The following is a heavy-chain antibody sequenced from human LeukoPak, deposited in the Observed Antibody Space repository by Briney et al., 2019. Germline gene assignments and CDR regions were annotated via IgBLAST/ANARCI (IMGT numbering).Heavy chain of an antibody. CDR3: ARVAKSGSYQSYYYYGMDV. CDR2: INPNSGGT. CDR1: GYTFTGYY. D-gene: IGHD1-26*01. J-gene: IGHJ6*02. Sequence: GASVKVSCKASGYTFTGYYKHWVRQAPGQGLEWMGWINPNSGGTNYAQKFQGRATMTRDTSISTAYMELSRLRSDDTAVYYCARVAKSGSYQSYYYYGMDVWGQGTTVTVSS. V-gene: IGHV1-2*02.